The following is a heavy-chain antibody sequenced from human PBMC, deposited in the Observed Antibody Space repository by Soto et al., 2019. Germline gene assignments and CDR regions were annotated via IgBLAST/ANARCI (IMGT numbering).Heavy chain of an antibody. V-gene: IGHV4-4*07. J-gene: IGHJ4*02. CDR3: ALRIAAAGTGFDY. Sequence: SETLSLTCSVSGGSISSYYWSWIRQPAGKGLEWIGRIYTSGSTNYNPSLKSRVTMSVDTSKDQFSLKLSSVTAADTAVYYCALRIAAAGTGFDYWGQGTLVTVSS. CDR1: GGSISSYY. CDR2: IYTSGST. D-gene: IGHD6-13*01.